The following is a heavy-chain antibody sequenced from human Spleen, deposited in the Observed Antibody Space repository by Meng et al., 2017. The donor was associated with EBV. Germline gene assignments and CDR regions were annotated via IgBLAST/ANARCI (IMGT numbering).Heavy chain of an antibody. CDR2: TNEDGGIT. Sequence: LGGSGGGLRKSGGSLRISCAASGFRFSRYWMHWVRQGPGKGLIWVARTNEDGGITNYADSVKGRFTISRDNTKNTLYLHMTSLRVEDTAVYFCSRDLVGSDDVWGQGTLVTVSS. CDR3: SRDLVGSDDV. CDR1: GFRFSRYW. J-gene: IGHJ4*02. D-gene: IGHD5-24*01. V-gene: IGHV3-74*01.